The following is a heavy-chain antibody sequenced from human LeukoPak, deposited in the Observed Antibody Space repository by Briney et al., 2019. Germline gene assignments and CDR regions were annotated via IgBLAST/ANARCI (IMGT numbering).Heavy chain of an antibody. Sequence: SETLSLTCTVSGGSISSYYWSWIRQPPGKGLEWIGYIYYSGSTNYNPSLKSRVTISVDTSKNQFSLKLSSVTAADTAVYYCARGGLTTPFDYWGQGTLVTVSS. V-gene: IGHV4-59*01. D-gene: IGHD3-9*01. J-gene: IGHJ4*02. CDR3: ARGGLTTPFDY. CDR1: GGSISSYY. CDR2: IYYSGST.